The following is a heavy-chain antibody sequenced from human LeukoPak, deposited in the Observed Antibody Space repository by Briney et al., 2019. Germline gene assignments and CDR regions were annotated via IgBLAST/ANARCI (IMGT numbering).Heavy chain of an antibody. CDR2: IIPIFGTA. Sequence: ASVKVSCKASGGTFSSYAISWVRQAPAQGLEWMGGIIPIFGTANYAQKFQGRVTITAVESTSTDYLELRSLRSEDTAVYYCASEGPGDLAYWGQGTLVTVSS. CDR3: ASEGPGDLAY. V-gene: IGHV1-69*13. D-gene: IGHD4-17*01. J-gene: IGHJ4*02. CDR1: GGTFSSYA.